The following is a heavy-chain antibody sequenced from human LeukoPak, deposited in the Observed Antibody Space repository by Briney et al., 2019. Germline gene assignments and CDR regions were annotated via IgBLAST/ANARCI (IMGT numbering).Heavy chain of an antibody. J-gene: IGHJ4*02. CDR3: ARGLLDTAMVLGY. D-gene: IGHD5-18*01. Sequence: SVKVSCKASGGTFSSYAISWVRQAPGQGLEWMGRIIPILGIANYAQKFQGRVTITADKSTSTAYMELSSLRSEDTAVYYCARGLLDTAMVLGYWGQGTLVTVSS. CDR1: GGTFSSYA. CDR2: IIPILGIA. V-gene: IGHV1-69*04.